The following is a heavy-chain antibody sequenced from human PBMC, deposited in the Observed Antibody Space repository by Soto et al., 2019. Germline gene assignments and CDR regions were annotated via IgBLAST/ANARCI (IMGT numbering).Heavy chain of an antibody. CDR2: MNPGSGDT. D-gene: IGHD1-1*01. CDR3: ARMETFGPLSSFVP. V-gene: IGHV1-8*01. Sequence: ASVKVSCKASGYSFTNNGVSWVRQATGQGLEWMGWMNPGSGDTGYAQKFQGRVTMTRDISIATAYMELSSLRSDDTAIYYCARMETFGPLSSFVPWGEATLVTVS. CDR1: GYSFTNNG. J-gene: IGHJ5*02.